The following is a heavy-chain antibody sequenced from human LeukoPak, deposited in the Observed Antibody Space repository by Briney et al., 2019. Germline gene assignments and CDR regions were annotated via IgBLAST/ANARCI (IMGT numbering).Heavy chain of an antibody. CDR3: ARERCSSTSCQNYYYYGMDV. J-gene: IGHJ6*02. V-gene: IGHV3-23*01. D-gene: IGHD2-2*01. CDR2: INGIGGST. Sequence: GGSLRLSCAASGFTFSTYAMSWVRQAPGKGLEWVSAINGIGGSTYYADPVKGRFTISRDDSKNTLYLQMNSLRAEDTAVYYCARERCSSTSCQNYYYYGMDVWGQGTTVTVSS. CDR1: GFTFSTYA.